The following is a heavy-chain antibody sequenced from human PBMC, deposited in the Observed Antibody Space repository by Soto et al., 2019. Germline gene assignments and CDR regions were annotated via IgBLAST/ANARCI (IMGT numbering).Heavy chain of an antibody. CDR3: ARELNTDPTAYYSFAY. CDR2: VGTANANT. V-gene: IGHV1-18*01. CDR1: GYTFTAYG. J-gene: IGHJ4*02. D-gene: IGHD3-9*01. Sequence: QVQLVQSGPEVTMPGASVKVSCKTSGYTFTAYGLAWLRQAPGQRPEWLGWVGTANANTNYAEKFQVRVTMTSDRSTTTTSMERRSLRSDDTAVYYCARELNTDPTAYYSFAYWGQGTLVTVSS.